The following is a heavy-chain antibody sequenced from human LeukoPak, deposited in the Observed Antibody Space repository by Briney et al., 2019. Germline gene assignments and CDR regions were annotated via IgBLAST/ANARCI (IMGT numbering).Heavy chain of an antibody. V-gene: IGHV4-39*07. Sequence: PSKTLSLTCNVSGDSISNNYYYWGWIRQSPGKGLEWIGSIYYSGSAYYNPSLKSRVTISVDTSENQFSLKVNSVTVADTAVYYCGVQQLFQRFDYWGQGTLVTVSS. D-gene: IGHD6-13*01. CDR3: GVQQLFQRFDY. CDR2: IYYSGSA. CDR1: GDSISNNYYY. J-gene: IGHJ4*02.